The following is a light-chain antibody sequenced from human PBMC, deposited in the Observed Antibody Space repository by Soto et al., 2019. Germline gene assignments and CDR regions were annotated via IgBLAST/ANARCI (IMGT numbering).Light chain of an antibody. CDR2: GAS. J-gene: IGKJ2*01. Sequence: EIVLTQSPGTLSLSPGERATLSCRASQSVISTFSAWYQQKPGQAPKLLIYGASNRATSIPDRFSASGSGTDFTLTISRLEPEDFAVYSCQQYQSSPPTFTFGQGTKLEIK. CDR1: QSVISTF. V-gene: IGKV3-20*01. CDR3: QQYQSSPPTFT.